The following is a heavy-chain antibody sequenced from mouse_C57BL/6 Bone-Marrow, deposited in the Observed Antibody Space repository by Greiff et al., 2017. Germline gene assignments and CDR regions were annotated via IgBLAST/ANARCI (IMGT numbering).Heavy chain of an antibody. D-gene: IGHD2-3*01. CDR1: GYTFTDHT. CDR2: IYPRDGST. Sequence: VQLQQSDAELVKPGASVKISCKVSGYTFTDHTIHWMKQRPEQGLEWIGYIYPRDGSTKYNEKFKGKATLTADKSSSTAYMQLNSLTSEDSAVYCCARDGYYFFYAMDYWGQGTSVTVSS. V-gene: IGHV1-78*01. CDR3: ARDGYYFFYAMDY. J-gene: IGHJ4*01.